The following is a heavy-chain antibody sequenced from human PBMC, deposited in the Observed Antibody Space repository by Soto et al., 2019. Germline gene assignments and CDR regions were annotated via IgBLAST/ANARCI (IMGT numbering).Heavy chain of an antibody. CDR3: ARQYYYDSGTYYYYFDY. J-gene: IGHJ4*02. V-gene: IGHV1-69*06. D-gene: IGHD3-22*01. Sequence: QVQLVQSGAEVKKPGSSVKVSCKASGGTFSSYAISWVRQAPGQGLEWMGGIIPIFGTANYAQKFQGRVTITADKSTSTAYIELSSLRSEDTAVYYCARQYYYDSGTYYYYFDYWGQGTLVTVSS. CDR1: GGTFSSYA. CDR2: IIPIFGTA.